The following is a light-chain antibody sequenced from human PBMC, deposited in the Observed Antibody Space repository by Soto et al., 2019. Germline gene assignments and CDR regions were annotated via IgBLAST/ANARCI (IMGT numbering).Light chain of an antibody. CDR3: QQYGSSSWT. J-gene: IGKJ1*01. V-gene: IGKV3-20*01. CDR2: GAS. Sequence: EIVLTQSPGTLSLSQGERATLSCRASQSVSSSYLAWYQQKPGQAPRLLIYGASSRATGIPDRISGSGSGTDFTLTISRLEPEDFAVYYCQQYGSSSWTFGQGTKVEIK. CDR1: QSVSSSY.